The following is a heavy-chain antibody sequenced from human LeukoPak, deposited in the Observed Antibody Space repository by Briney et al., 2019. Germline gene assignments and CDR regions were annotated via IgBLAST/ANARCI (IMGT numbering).Heavy chain of an antibody. J-gene: IGHJ4*02. CDR1: GYTFTSYD. V-gene: IGHV1-8*01. Sequence: ASVKVSCKASGYTFTSYDINWVRQATGQGLEWMGWMNSNSGNTGYAQKFQGRVTMTRNTSISTAYMELSSLRSEDTAVYYCARGGNGDYALDYWGQGTLVTVSS. CDR3: ARGGNGDYALDY. CDR2: MNSNSGNT. D-gene: IGHD4-17*01.